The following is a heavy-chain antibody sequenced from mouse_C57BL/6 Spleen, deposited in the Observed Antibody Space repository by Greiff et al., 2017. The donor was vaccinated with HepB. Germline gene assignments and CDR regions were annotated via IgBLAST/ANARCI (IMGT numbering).Heavy chain of an antibody. V-gene: IGHV1-15*01. CDR2: IDPETGGT. CDR3: TRCYGTPYWYFDV. Sequence: VQLQQSGAELVRPGASVTLSCKASGYTFTDYEMHWVKQTPVHGLEWIGAIDPETGGTAYNQKFKGKAILTADKSSSTAYMELRSLTSEDSAVYYCTRCYGTPYWYFDVWGTGTTVTVSS. J-gene: IGHJ1*03. CDR1: GYTFTDYE. D-gene: IGHD1-1*01.